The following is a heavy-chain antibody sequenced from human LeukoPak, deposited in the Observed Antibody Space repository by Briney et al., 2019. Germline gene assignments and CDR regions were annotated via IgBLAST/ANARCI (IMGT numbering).Heavy chain of an antibody. D-gene: IGHD6-13*01. Sequence: ASVKVSCKASGYTFNSYGITWVRQAPGQGLEWMGWISAYDGGTKYAQDLQGRVTMTTDTSTRTAYMELTRLTSDDTAVYYCARDPLTSTWSPYYFTLDVWGQGTTVSVSS. J-gene: IGHJ6*02. CDR1: GYTFNSYG. V-gene: IGHV1-18*01. CDR2: ISAYDGGT. CDR3: ARDPLTSTWSPYYFTLDV.